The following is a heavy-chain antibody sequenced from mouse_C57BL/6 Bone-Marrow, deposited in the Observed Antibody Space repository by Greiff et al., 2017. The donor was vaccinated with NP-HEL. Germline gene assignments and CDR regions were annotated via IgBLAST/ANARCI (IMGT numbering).Heavy chain of an antibody. V-gene: IGHV5-4*01. CDR1: GFTFSSYA. CDR2: ISDGGSYT. D-gene: IGHD1-1*01. J-gene: IGHJ4*01. Sequence: EVQGVESGGGLVKPGGSLKLSCAASGFTFSSYAMSWVRQTPEKRLEWVATISDGGSYTYYPDNVKGRFTISRDNAKNNLYLQMSHLQSEDTAMYYCARGPYGSSPYYYAMDYWGQGTSVTVSS. CDR3: ARGPYGSSPYYYAMDY.